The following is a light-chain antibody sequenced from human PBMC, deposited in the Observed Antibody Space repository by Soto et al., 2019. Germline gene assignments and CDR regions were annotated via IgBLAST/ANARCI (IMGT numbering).Light chain of an antibody. Sequence: QAVVTQEPSLTVSPGGTVTLTCGSSTGVVTTDLFPYWFQQKPGQAPRALIYDTTNKHSWTPARFSGSLLGGKAALTLSGAHPEDEAEYYCLIVYSGTSIVFGGGTKLTVL. CDR2: DTT. CDR1: TGVVTTDLF. CDR3: LIVYSGTSIV. V-gene: IGLV7-46*01. J-gene: IGLJ3*02.